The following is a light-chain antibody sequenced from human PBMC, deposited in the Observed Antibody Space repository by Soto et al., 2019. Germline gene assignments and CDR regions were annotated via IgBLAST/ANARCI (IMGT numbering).Light chain of an antibody. CDR2: GAS. V-gene: IGKV3-20*01. J-gene: IGKJ2*03. CDR3: QQYGTSQYS. CDR1: QSVSSNY. Sequence: EIVLTQSPGTLSLSPGERATLSCRARQSVSSNYLAWYQQKPGQAPRLLMYGASSRATGIPDRFSGSGSGTDFTLSISSLEPEDFAVYYCQQYGTSQYSFGQGTKLEIK.